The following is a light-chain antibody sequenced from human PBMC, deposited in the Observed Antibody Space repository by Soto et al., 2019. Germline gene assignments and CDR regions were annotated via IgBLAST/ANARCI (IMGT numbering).Light chain of an antibody. Sequence: DIVMTQSPDSLAVSLGERATINCKSSQSLLYSSNNKNYLAWYQQKPGQPPKLLIYWASTRESGVPDRFSGSGSGTDFTLTSSSLQAEDVAVYYCQQYYITPLSFGGGTKVELK. CDR1: QSLLYSSNNKNY. V-gene: IGKV4-1*01. J-gene: IGKJ4*01. CDR3: QQYYITPLS. CDR2: WAS.